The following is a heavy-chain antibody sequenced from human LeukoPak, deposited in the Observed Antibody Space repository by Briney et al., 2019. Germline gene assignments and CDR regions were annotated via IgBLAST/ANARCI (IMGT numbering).Heavy chain of an antibody. CDR3: AREETDCSGGSCYSPSEPGTFDY. V-gene: IGHV4-38-2*02. CDR1: GYSISSGYY. CDR2: IYYSGST. D-gene: IGHD2-15*01. J-gene: IGHJ4*02. Sequence: TSETLSLTCAVSGYSISSGYYWGWIRQSPGKGLEWIGSIYYSGSTYYNPSLKSRVTISVDTSKNQFSLKLSSVTAADTAVYYCAREETDCSGGSCYSPSEPGTFDYWGQGTLVTVSS.